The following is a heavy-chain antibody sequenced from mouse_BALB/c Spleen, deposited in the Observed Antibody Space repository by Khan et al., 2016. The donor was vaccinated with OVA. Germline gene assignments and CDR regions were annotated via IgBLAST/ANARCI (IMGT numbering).Heavy chain of an antibody. D-gene: IGHD1-1*01. CDR2: INTSTGYT. CDR3: DKRGLRWESIY. Sequence: QVRLQQSGAELAKPGASVKMSCKASGYTFINYWILWVKQRPGQGLEWIGNINTSTGYTEYNQNFKDKATLTADKSSSTAYMQLSSLTSEDSAVNYCDKRGLRWESIYWGQGTTLTVSS. J-gene: IGHJ2*01. V-gene: IGHV1-7*01. CDR1: GYTFINYW.